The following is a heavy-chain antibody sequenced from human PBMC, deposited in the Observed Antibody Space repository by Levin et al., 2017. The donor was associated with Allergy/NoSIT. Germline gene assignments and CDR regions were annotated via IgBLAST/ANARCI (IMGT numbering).Heavy chain of an antibody. Sequence: SCTVSGGSLSGYYWSWVRQPPGKGLEWIGFMHWSGTTNYNPSFESRVTISIDTSKNQFSLKLSSVTDADTAVYYCARGDYRFNDYWGQGTLVTVSS. CDR1: GGSLSGYY. CDR3: ARGDYRFNDY. V-gene: IGHV4-59*01. J-gene: IGHJ4*02. D-gene: IGHD4-11*01. CDR2: MHWSGTT.